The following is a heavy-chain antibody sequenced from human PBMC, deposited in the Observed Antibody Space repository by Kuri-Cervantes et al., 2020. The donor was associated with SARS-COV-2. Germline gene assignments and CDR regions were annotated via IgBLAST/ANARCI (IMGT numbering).Heavy chain of an antibody. D-gene: IGHD5-12*01. CDR3: ARETSGYEYYFDY. CDR1: GFRFSSYW. Sequence: GESLKISCAASGFRFSSYWMTWVRQAPGKGLEWVANIRQDGSEKYYVDSVKGRFTISRDNAKNSLYLQMNSLRAEDTAVYYCARETSGYEYYFDYWGQGTLVTVSS. CDR2: IRQDGSEK. J-gene: IGHJ4*02. V-gene: IGHV3-7*01.